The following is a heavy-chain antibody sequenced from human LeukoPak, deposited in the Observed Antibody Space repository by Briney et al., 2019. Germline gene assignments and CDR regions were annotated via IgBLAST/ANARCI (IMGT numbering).Heavy chain of an antibody. J-gene: IGHJ4*02. V-gene: IGHV3-23*01. D-gene: IGHD3-22*01. Sequence: GSLRLSCAASGFTFSSYGMSWVRQAPGKGLEWVSAISGSGGSTYYADSVKGRFTISRDNSKNTLYLQMNSLRAEDTAVYYCAKDEGYYSPHTLDYWGQGTLVTVSS. CDR3: AKDEGYYSPHTLDY. CDR2: ISGSGGST. CDR1: GFTFSSYG.